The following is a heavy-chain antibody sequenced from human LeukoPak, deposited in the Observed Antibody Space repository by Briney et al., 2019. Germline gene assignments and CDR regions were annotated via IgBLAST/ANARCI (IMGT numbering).Heavy chain of an antibody. CDR3: ARHNGEQLVFFHNWYFDL. CDR1: GYTFTSYG. CDR2: ISAYNGNT. D-gene: IGHD6-13*01. J-gene: IGHJ2*01. V-gene: IGHV1-18*01. Sequence: ASVNVSCKASGYTFTSYGISWVRQAPGQGLEWMGGISAYNGNTNYAQKLQGRVTMTTDTSTSTAYMELRSLRSEDTAVYYCARHNGEQLVFFHNWYFDLWGRGTLVTVSS.